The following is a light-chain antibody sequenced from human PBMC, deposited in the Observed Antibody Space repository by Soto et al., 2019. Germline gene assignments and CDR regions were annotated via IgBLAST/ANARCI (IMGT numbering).Light chain of an antibody. J-gene: IGKJ3*01. Sequence: AIRMTKSPSSFSASTGDRVTITCRASQGISSYLAWYQQKPGKATKLLIYAASTLQSGGPSRFSGSGSGTEFTLTISCLQSEDFATYYCQQYYSYPFTFGPGTKVDIK. CDR2: AAS. CDR3: QQYYSYPFT. V-gene: IGKV1-8*01. CDR1: QGISSY.